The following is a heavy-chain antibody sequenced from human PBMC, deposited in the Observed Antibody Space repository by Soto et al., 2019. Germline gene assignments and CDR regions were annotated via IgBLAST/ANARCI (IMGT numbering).Heavy chain of an antibody. CDR2: IYYSGST. D-gene: IGHD6-13*01. CDR3: ARTNDSSWYPYYFDY. J-gene: IGHJ4*02. V-gene: IGHV4-59*01. CDR1: GGSISSYY. Sequence: QVQLQESGPGLVKPSETLSLTCTVSGGSISSYYWSWIRQPPGKGLEWIGYIYYSGSTNYNPSLKRRVTRSVDTSKNQFSLKLSSVTAADTAVYYCARTNDSSWYPYYFDYWGQGTLVTVSS.